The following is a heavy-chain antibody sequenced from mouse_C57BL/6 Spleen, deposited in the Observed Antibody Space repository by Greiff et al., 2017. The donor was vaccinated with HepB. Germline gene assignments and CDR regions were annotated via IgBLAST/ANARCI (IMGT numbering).Heavy chain of an antibody. CDR3: ARNRYDYPAWFAY. CDR1: GFSLTSYG. J-gene: IGHJ3*01. CDR2: IWSGGST. D-gene: IGHD2-4*01. V-gene: IGHV2-2*01. Sequence: QVQLKESGPGLVQPSQSLSITCTVSGFSLTSYGVHWVRQSPGKGLEWLGVIWSGGSTDYNAAFISRLSISKDNSKSQVFFKMNSLQADDTAIYYCARNRYDYPAWFAYWGQGTLVTVSA.